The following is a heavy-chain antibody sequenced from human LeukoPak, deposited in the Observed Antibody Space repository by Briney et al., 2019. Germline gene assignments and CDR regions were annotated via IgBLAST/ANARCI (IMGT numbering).Heavy chain of an antibody. J-gene: IGHJ4*02. V-gene: IGHV3-21*01. CDR1: GFTFSNYA. D-gene: IGHD2-2*01. CDR3: ASHPTAASF. Sequence: GGSLRLSCAASGFTFSNYAMSWVRQAPGKGLEWVSSISGSSSDIYYADSLKGRFTISRDNAKNSLYLQMNSLRVEDTAVYYCASHPTAASFWGQGTLVTVSS. CDR2: ISGSSSDI.